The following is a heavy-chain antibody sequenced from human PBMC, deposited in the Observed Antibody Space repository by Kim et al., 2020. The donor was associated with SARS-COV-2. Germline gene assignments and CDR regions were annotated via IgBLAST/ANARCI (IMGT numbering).Heavy chain of an antibody. D-gene: IGHD3-22*01. CDR1: GYTFTSYD. V-gene: IGHV1-8*01. Sequence: ASVKVSCKASGYTFTSYDINWVRQATGQGLEWMGWMNPNSGNTGYAQKFQGRVTMTRNTSISTAYMELSSLRSEDTAVYYCARGPYYYDSSAHTGVAFDIWGQGTMVTVSS. J-gene: IGHJ3*02. CDR2: MNPNSGNT. CDR3: ARGPYYYDSSAHTGVAFDI.